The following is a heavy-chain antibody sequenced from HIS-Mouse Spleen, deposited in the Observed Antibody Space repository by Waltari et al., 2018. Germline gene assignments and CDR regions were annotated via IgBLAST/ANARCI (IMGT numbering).Heavy chain of an antibody. CDR1: GGSFSGYY. Sequence: QVQLQQWGAGLLKPSETLSLTCAVYGGSFSGYYWSWIRQPPGKGLEWIGEINHSGSTNYNPSLKSRVTISVDTSKNQFSLKLSSVTAADTAVYYCARGLRFLEWLSPAFDIWGQGTMVTVSS. CDR3: ARGLRFLEWLSPAFDI. CDR2: INHSGST. D-gene: IGHD3-3*01. V-gene: IGHV4-34*01. J-gene: IGHJ3*02.